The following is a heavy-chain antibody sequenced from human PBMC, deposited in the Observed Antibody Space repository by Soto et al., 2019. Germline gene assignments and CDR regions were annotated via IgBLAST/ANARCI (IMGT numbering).Heavy chain of an antibody. CDR3: ARDSSGYYQLYYYYYGMDV. V-gene: IGHV1-69*13. CDR1: GGTFSSYA. Sequence: SVKVSCKASGGTFSSYAISWVRQAPGQGLEWMGGIIPIFGTANYAQKFQGRVTITADESTSTAYMELSSLRSEDTAVYYCARDSSGYYQLYYYYYGMDVWGQGTTVTVSS. D-gene: IGHD3-22*01. CDR2: IIPIFGTA. J-gene: IGHJ6*02.